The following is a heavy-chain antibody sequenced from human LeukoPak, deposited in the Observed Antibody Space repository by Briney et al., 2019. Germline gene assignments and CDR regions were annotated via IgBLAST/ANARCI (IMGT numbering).Heavy chain of an antibody. CDR2: ISGNGGGT. CDR3: AKGSGYSGDHVSAY. Sequence: PGGSLRLSCAASGFSFSSYAMSWVREAAGKGLEWVSAISGNGGGTFYAQPVRGRFAISRDNSKNTLYLQMNSLRAEDTALYYCAKGSGYSGDHVSAYCGPGTLVTVSS. CDR1: GFSFSSYA. V-gene: IGHV3-23*01. D-gene: IGHD4-17*01. J-gene: IGHJ4*02.